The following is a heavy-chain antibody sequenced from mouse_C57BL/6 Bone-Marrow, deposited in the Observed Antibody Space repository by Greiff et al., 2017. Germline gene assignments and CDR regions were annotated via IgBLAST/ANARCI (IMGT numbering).Heavy chain of an antibody. Sequence: VQLQQPGAELVKPGASVKLSCKASGYTFTSYWMQWVKQRTGQGLEWIGEIDPSDSYTNYNQKFKGKATLTADKSSSTAYMELRSLTSEDSAVYFYAIRFYYFDYWGQGTTLTVSS. CDR3: AIRFYYFDY. J-gene: IGHJ2*01. V-gene: IGHV1-50*01. CDR2: IDPSDSYT. CDR1: GYTFTSYW.